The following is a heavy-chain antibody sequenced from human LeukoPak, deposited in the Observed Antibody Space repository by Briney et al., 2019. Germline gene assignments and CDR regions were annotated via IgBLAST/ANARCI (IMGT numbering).Heavy chain of an antibody. Sequence: SETLSLTCTVSGGSISSSSYYWGWIRQPPGKGLEWIGSIYYSGSTYYNPSLKSRVTISVDTSKNQFSLKLSSVTAADTAVYYCARDRGERGSSWSLPAHGFDIWGQGTMVTVSS. CDR1: GGSISSSSYY. J-gene: IGHJ3*02. CDR3: ARDRGERGSSWSLPAHGFDI. D-gene: IGHD6-13*01. CDR2: IYYSGST. V-gene: IGHV4-39*02.